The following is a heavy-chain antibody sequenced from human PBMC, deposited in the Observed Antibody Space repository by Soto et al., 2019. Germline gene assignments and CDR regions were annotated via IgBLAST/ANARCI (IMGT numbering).Heavy chain of an antibody. CDR3: AREVITGTTEHYYYYGMGV. CDR1: GYTFTSYG. J-gene: IGHJ6*02. Sequence: ASVKVSCKASGYTFTSYGISWVRQAPGQGLEWMGWISAYNGNTNYAQKLQGRVTMTTDTSTSTAYMELRSLRSDDTAVYYCAREVITGTTEHYYYYGMGVWGQGTTVTVS. CDR2: ISAYNGNT. V-gene: IGHV1-18*01. D-gene: IGHD1-20*01.